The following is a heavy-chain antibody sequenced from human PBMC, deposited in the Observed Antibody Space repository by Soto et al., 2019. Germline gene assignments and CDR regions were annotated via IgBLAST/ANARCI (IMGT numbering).Heavy chain of an antibody. Sequence: QVQLVQSGAEVKKPGSSVKVSCKASGGTFSSYAISWVRQAPGQGLEWMGGIIPIFGTANYAQKFQGRVTITADESTSTAYMELSSLRSEDTAVYYCARGRRIVVRGVAPYYYFDYWGQGTLVTVSS. J-gene: IGHJ4*02. CDR1: GGTFSSYA. CDR2: IIPIFGTA. V-gene: IGHV1-69*01. D-gene: IGHD3-10*01. CDR3: ARGRRIVVRGVAPYYYFDY.